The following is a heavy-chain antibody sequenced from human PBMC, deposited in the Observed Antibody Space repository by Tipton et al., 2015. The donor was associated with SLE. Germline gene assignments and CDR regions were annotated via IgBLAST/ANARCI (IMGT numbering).Heavy chain of an antibody. J-gene: IGHJ5*02. Sequence: TLSLTCSVSGSSISSYHWGWIRQPPGKGLEWMGSIFHSGDVYYNPSVRSRVTISKETSRNQFSLKLTSVTAADTAVYYCVRDGFCRNGVCYRNWFDPWGPGSLVTVSS. CDR2: IFHSGDV. V-gene: IGHV4-38-2*02. CDR3: VRDGFCRNGVCYRNWFDP. D-gene: IGHD3-16*02. CDR1: GSSISSYH.